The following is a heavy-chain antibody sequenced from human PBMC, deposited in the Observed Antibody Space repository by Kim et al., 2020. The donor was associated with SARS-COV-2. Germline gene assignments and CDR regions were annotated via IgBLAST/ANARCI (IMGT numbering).Heavy chain of an antibody. D-gene: IGHD3-22*01. CDR3: ARTETHSSGYH. V-gene: IGHV1-69*01. Sequence: NYAQKFQGRVTITADESTSTAYMELSSLRSEDTAVYYCARTETHSSGYHWGQGTLVTVSS. J-gene: IGHJ4*02.